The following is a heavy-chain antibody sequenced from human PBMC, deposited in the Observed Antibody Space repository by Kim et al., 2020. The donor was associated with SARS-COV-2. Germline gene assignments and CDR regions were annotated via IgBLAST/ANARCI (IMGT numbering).Heavy chain of an antibody. Sequence: SLKGQFTISRDNSKNTLYLQMNGLRAEDTAVYYCAKHEGVLSDYYGMDVWGQGTTVTVSS. CDR3: AKHEGVLSDYYGMDV. D-gene: IGHD1-26*01. V-gene: IGHV3-23*01. J-gene: IGHJ6*02.